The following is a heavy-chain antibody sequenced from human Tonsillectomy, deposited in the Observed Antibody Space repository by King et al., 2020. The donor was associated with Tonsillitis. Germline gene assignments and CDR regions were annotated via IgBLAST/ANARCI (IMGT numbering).Heavy chain of an antibody. CDR3: ARCITYGDRSFDY. CDR2: MNPNSGNT. D-gene: IGHD4-17*01. V-gene: IGHV1-8*02. CDR1: GYTFTSYD. Sequence: QLVQSGAGVKKPGASVKVSCKASGYTFTSYDISWVRQATGQGLEWMGWMNPNSGNTGYAQKFQGRVTMTRSTTISTAYMELNSLRSEDTAVYYCARCITYGDRSFDYWGQGTLFTVSS. J-gene: IGHJ4*02.